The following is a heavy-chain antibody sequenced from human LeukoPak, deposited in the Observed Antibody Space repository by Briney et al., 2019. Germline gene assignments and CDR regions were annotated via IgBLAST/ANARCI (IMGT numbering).Heavy chain of an antibody. CDR3: ARTAMRVVDS. Sequence: SQTLSLTCAISGDSVSSKDAAWNWIRQSPSRGLEWLGRTYYRSKWYNEYAVSVKSRVTINPDTSKNQFSLQLNSMTPEDTAVYYCARTAMRVVDSWGQGPRVTVSS. D-gene: IGHD5-18*01. CDR1: GDSVSSKDAA. J-gene: IGHJ4*02. V-gene: IGHV6-1*01. CDR2: TYYRSKWYN.